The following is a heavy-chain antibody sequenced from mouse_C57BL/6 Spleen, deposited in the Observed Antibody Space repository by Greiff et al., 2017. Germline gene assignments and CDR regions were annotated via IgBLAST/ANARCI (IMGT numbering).Heavy chain of an antibody. D-gene: IGHD2-4*01. J-gene: IGHJ3*01. CDR3: ARPYDYDEDWFAY. CDR1: GYTFTSYW. Sequence: QVHVKQPGAELVKPGASVKMSCKASGYTFTSYWITWVKQRPGQGLEWIGDIYPGSGSTNYNEKFKSKATLTVDTSSSTAYMQLSSLTSEDSAVYYCARPYDYDEDWFAYWGQGTLVTVSA. CDR2: IYPGSGST. V-gene: IGHV1-55*01.